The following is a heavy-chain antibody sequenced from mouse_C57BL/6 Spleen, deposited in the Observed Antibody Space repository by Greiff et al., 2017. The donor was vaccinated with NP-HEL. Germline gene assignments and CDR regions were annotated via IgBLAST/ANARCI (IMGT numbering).Heavy chain of an antibody. V-gene: IGHV1-82*01. J-gene: IGHJ2*01. Sequence: QVQLQQSGPELVKPGASVKISCKASGYAFSSSWMNWVKQRPGKGLEWIGRIYPGDGDTNYNGKFKGKATLTADKSSSTAYMQLSSLPSEDSAVYFCAITTVVATDYFDYWGQGTTLTVSS. CDR3: AITTVVATDYFDY. D-gene: IGHD1-1*01. CDR2: IYPGDGDT. CDR1: GYAFSSSW.